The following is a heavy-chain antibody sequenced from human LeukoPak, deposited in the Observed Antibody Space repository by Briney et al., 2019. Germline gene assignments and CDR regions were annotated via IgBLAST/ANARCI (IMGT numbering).Heavy chain of an antibody. CDR3: ARDWRYCSGGSCFDAFDI. CDR2: ISAYNGNT. V-gene: IGHV1-18*04. Sequence: ASVKVSCKASGYTFTSYGMSWVRQAPGQGLEWMGWISAYNGNTNYAQKLQGRVTMTTDTSTSTAYMELRSLRSDDTAVYYCARDWRYCSGGSCFDAFDIWGQGTMVTVSS. J-gene: IGHJ3*02. CDR1: GYTFTSYG. D-gene: IGHD2-15*01.